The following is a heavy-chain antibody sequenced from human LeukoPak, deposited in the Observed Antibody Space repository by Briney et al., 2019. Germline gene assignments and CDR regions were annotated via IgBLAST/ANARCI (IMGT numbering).Heavy chain of an antibody. J-gene: IGHJ6*03. V-gene: IGHV3-21*01. Sequence: GSLRLSCAASGFTFSSYSMNWVRQAPGRGLEWVSCISSSSSLIFYSDSVRGRFTISRDNAKNLLYLHMNSLRVEDTAVYYCAKVDRGDYSSSPVPYYNYYMNVWGKGTTVTVSS. D-gene: IGHD6-13*01. CDR2: ISSSSSLI. CDR3: AKVDRGDYSSSPVPYYNYYMNV. CDR1: GFTFSSYS.